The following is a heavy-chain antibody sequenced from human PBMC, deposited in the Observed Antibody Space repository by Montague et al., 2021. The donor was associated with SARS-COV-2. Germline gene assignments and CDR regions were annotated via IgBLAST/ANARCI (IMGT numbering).Heavy chain of an antibody. V-gene: IGHV4-34*01. Sequence: SETLSLTCAVSGGSFSGYWWSWIRHSPPKGLVWFGGINDSWTTKYKPSLKSRVTISVDTSKNQLSFDLTSVTVADTAAYYCARGAPGYWGQGTLVTVSS. J-gene: IGHJ4*02. CDR3: ARGAPGY. CDR2: INDSWTT. CDR1: GGSFSGYW.